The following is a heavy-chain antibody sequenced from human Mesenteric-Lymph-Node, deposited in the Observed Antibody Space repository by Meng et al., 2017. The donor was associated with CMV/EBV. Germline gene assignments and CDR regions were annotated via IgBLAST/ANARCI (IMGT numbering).Heavy chain of an antibody. J-gene: IGHJ4*02. D-gene: IGHD5-18*01. CDR1: GYTFTTYA. CDR2: IDTKTGNP. CDR3: ARAWLRTGFDY. Sequence: CKTTGYTFTTYAMNWVRQAPGQGLELMGWIDTKTGNPTYAQGFTGRFVISLDTSVSTTYLQINGLKAEDTAVYYCARAWLRTGFDYWGQGTLVTVSS. V-gene: IGHV7-4-1*02.